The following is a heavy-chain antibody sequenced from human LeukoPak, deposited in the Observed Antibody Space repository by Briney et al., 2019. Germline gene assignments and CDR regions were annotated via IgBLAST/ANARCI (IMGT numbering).Heavy chain of an antibody. J-gene: IGHJ4*02. CDR2: IYYSGST. V-gene: IGHV4-39*01. D-gene: IGHD5-24*01. CDR1: GGSISSSSYY. CDR3: ARQPLEMATSGGFDY. Sequence: SETQSLTCTVSGGSISSSSYYWGWIRQPPGKGLEWIGSIYYSGSTYYNPSLKSRVTISVDTSKNQFSLKLSSVTAADTAVYYCARQPLEMATSGGFDYWGQGTLVTVSS.